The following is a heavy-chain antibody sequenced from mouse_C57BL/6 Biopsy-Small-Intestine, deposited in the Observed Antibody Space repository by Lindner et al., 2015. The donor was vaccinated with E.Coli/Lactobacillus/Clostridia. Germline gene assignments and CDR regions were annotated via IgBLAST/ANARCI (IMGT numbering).Heavy chain of an antibody. CDR1: GYTFTDYE. V-gene: IGHV1-15*01. D-gene: IGHD2-4*01. Sequence: VQLQESGAELVRPGASVTLSCKASGYTFTDYEMHWVKQTPVHGLEWIGAIDPETGGTAYSQKFKGKAILTADKSSITAYMELRSLTSEDSAVYYCTKYYDYDWFAYWGQGTLVTVSA. CDR3: TKYYDYDWFAY. J-gene: IGHJ3*01. CDR2: IDPETGGT.